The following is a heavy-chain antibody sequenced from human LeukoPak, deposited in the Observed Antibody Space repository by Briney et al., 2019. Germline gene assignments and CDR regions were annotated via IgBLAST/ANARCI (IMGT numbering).Heavy chain of an antibody. D-gene: IGHD6-19*01. V-gene: IGHV3-21*01. CDR3: ARDPVAATNLPFDY. J-gene: IGHJ4*02. CDR1: GFTFSNYN. CDR2: VSSSSSYI. Sequence: GGSLRLSCAASGFTFSNYNMNWVRQAPGKGLEWVSSVSSSSSYIYYADSVKGRFTISRDNAKNSLYLQMNSLRADDTAVYYCARDPVAATNLPFDYWGQGTLVTVSS.